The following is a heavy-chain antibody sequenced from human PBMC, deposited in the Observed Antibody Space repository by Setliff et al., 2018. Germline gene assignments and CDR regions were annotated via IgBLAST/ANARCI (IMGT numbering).Heavy chain of an antibody. V-gene: IGHV1-18*04. CDR2: ISAYNGNT. Sequence: ASVKVSCKASGYTFTGYYMHWVRQAPGQGLEWMGWISAYNGNTNYAQKFQGRVTSTADKSTRTVYMELTSLRSEDTAVYYCARDENCSGGTCHIYYHHGMDVWGQGTTVTVSS. CDR1: GYTFTGYY. CDR3: ARDENCSGGTCHIYYHHGMDV. J-gene: IGHJ6*02. D-gene: IGHD2-15*01.